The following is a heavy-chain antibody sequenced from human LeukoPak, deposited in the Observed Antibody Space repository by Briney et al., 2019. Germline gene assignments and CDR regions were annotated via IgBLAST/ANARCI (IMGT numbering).Heavy chain of an antibody. V-gene: IGHV3-7*01. CDR1: GFTFSNYW. CDR2: IKQGGSEQ. D-gene: IGHD5-12*01. CDR3: AREFSGLIDY. J-gene: IGHJ4*02. Sequence: GGSLRLSCAASGFTFSNYWMSWVRQAPGKGLEWVANIKQGGSEQYYVDSVKGRFTISRDNAKNSLYLQMNSLRAEDTAIYYCAREFSGLIDYWGQGTLVTVSS.